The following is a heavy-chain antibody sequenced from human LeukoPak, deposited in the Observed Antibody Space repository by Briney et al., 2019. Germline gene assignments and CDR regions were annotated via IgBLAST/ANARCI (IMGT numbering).Heavy chain of an antibody. D-gene: IGHD3-22*01. CDR2: ISGSGGST. J-gene: IGHJ4*02. CDR3: AKGKRYYDSSGY. Sequence: GGSLRLSCAASGFTFSSYAMSWVRQAPGKGLEWVSAISGSGGSTYYADSVEGRFTIPRDNSKNTLYLQMNSLRAEDTAVYYCAKGKRYYDSSGYWGQGTLVTVSS. CDR1: GFTFSSYA. V-gene: IGHV3-23*01.